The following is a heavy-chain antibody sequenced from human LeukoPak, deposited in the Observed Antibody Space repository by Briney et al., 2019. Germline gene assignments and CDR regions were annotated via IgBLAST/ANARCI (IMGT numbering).Heavy chain of an antibody. Sequence: HPGGSLRLSCAASGFNINNYAMSWVRQAPGKGLEWVSGINDRSGATYYADSVKGRFTISRDNAKNSLYLQMNSLRAEDTAVYYCARSRRGVVPAAINYFDYWGQGTLVTVSS. V-gene: IGHV3-23*01. D-gene: IGHD2-2*02. CDR1: GFNINNYA. J-gene: IGHJ4*02. CDR3: ARSRRGVVPAAINYFDY. CDR2: INDRSGAT.